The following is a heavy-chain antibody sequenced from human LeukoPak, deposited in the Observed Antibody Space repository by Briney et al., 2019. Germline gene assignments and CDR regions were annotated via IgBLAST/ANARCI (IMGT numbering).Heavy chain of an antibody. Sequence: GGSLRLSCAASGFTFSSYGMHWVRQAPGKGLEWVAFIRYDGSNKYYVDSVKGRFTISRDNSKNTLYLQMNSLRAEDTAVYYCARGHFWSGYSWFDPWGQGTLVTVSS. J-gene: IGHJ5*02. CDR3: ARGHFWSGYSWFDP. D-gene: IGHD3-3*02. V-gene: IGHV3-30*02. CDR1: GFTFSSYG. CDR2: IRYDGSNK.